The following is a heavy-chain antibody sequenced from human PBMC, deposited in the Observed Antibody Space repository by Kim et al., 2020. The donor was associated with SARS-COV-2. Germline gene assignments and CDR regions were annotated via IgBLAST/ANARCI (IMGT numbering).Heavy chain of an antibody. D-gene: IGHD2-2*01. CDR3: ARHVVGQRAVDY. V-gene: IGHV3-7*01. CDR1: GFTFSDYW. CDR2: IKEDGSVK. Sequence: GGSLRLSCAASGFTFSDYWMSWVRQAPGKGLEWVANIKEDGSVKYYVDSVKGRFTISRDNAKNSLYLQMSSLRAEDTAVYYCARHVVGQRAVDYWGQGT. J-gene: IGHJ4*02.